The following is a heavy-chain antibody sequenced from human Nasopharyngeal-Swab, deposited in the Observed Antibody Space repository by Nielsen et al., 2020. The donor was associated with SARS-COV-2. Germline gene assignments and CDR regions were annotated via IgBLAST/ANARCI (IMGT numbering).Heavy chain of an antibody. CDR3: ARRYCSSTSCLIDY. D-gene: IGHD2-2*01. V-gene: IGHV3-11*04. J-gene: IGHJ4*02. CDR2: ISSSGSTI. Sequence: GESLKISCAASGFTFSDYYMSWIRQAPGTGLEWVSYISSSGSTIYYADSVKGRFTISRDNAKNSLYLQMNSLRAEDTAVYYCARRYCSSTSCLIDYWGQGTLVTVSS. CDR1: GFTFSDYY.